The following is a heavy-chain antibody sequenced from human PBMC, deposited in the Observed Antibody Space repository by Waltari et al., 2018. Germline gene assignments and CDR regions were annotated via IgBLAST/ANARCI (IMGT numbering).Heavy chain of an antibody. D-gene: IGHD6-19*01. J-gene: IGHJ4*02. CDR3: AKDIVVAVSLGGFDY. V-gene: IGHV3-43D*04. CDR2: ISWDGGST. Sequence: EVQLVESGGVVVQPGGSLRLSCAASGFTFDDYAMHWVRQAPGKGLEWVSLISWDGGSTYYADSVKGRFTISRDNSKNSLYLQMNSLRAEDTALYYCAKDIVVAVSLGGFDYWGQGTLVTVSS. CDR1: GFTFDDYA.